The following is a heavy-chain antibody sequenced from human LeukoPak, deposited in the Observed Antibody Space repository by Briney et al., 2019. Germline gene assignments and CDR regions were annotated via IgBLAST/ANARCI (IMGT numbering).Heavy chain of an antibody. D-gene: IGHD2-2*01. V-gene: IGHV1-18*01. CDR3: ARAWGVPAANDY. CDR1: GYTFTSYG. J-gene: IGHJ4*02. Sequence: ASVKVSCKASGYTFTSYGISWVRQAPGQGLEWMGWISAYNGNTNYAQKIQGRVTMTTDTSTRTASMELRRLRAGDTAVSYCARAWGVPAANDYWGQGDLVTVSS. CDR2: ISAYNGNT.